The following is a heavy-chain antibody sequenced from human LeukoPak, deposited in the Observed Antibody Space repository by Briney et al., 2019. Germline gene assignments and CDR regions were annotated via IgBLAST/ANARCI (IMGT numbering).Heavy chain of an antibody. V-gene: IGHV3-11*04. J-gene: IGHJ5*02. CDR1: GFTFSDYY. Sequence: GGSLRLSCAASGFTFSDYYMSWIRQAPGKGLEWVSYISSSGSTIYYADSVKGRFTISRDNAKNTLYLQMDSLRAEDTAVYYCAREGVADSSGWYGWFDPWGQGTLVTVSS. CDR2: ISSSGSTI. CDR3: AREGVADSSGWYGWFDP. D-gene: IGHD6-19*01.